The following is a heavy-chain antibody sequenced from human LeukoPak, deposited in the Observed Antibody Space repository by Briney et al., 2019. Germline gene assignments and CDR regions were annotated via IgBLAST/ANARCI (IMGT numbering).Heavy chain of an antibody. CDR2: ISGGSTYI. J-gene: IGHJ4*02. Sequence: PGGSLRLSFAASGFTVSSYSMNWVRQTPGKGLEWVSSISGGSTYIYYADSLKGRFTISRDNAKNSPYLTMNSLRAEDTAVYYCARVAGDISQPEIDYWGQGTLVTVSS. V-gene: IGHV3-21*01. D-gene: IGHD3-9*01. CDR3: ARVAGDISQPEIDY. CDR1: GFTVSSYS.